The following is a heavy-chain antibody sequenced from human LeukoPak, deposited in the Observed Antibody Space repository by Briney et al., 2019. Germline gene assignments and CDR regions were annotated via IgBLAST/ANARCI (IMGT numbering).Heavy chain of an antibody. J-gene: IGHJ6*03. CDR1: GYTFTGYY. CDR2: IIPIFGTA. CDR3: ARSGSSSSSYYYYMDV. Sequence: SVKVSCKASGYTFTGYYMHWVRQAPGQGLEWMGGIIPIFGTANYAQKFQGRVTITADKSTSTAYMELSSLRSEDTAVYYCARSGSSSSSYYYYMDVWGKGTTVTVSS. D-gene: IGHD6-6*01. V-gene: IGHV1-69*06.